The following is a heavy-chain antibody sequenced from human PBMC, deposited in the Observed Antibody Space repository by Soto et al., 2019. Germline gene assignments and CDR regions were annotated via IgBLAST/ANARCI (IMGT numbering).Heavy chain of an antibody. J-gene: IGHJ6*02. Sequence: GGSLRLSCAASGFTFSSYWMHWVRQAPGKGLVWVSRISSDGSGTSYADAVKGRFTISRDNAKNTLHLQMNSLRAEDTAVYYCARGLPTYYYYGMDVWGQGTTVTVS. CDR1: GFTFSSYW. CDR2: ISSDGSGT. V-gene: IGHV3-74*01. CDR3: ARGLPTYYYYGMDV.